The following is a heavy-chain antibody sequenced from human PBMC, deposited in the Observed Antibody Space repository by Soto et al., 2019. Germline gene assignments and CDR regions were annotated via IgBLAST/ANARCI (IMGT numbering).Heavy chain of an antibody. CDR1: GFTVSSNY. CDR2: IYSGGST. Sequence: GGSLRLSCAASGFTVSSNYMSWVRQATGKGLEWVSVIYSGGSTYYADSVKGRFTISRDNSKNTLYLQMNSLRAEDTAVYYCARDRLTGEDAFDIWGQGTMVTVSS. D-gene: IGHD1-20*01. V-gene: IGHV3-53*01. J-gene: IGHJ3*02. CDR3: ARDRLTGEDAFDI.